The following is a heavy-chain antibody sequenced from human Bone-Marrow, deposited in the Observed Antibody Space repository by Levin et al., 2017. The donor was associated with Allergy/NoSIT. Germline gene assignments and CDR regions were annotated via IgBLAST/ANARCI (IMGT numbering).Heavy chain of an antibody. J-gene: IGHJ5*02. V-gene: IGHV3-20*01. CDR2: ISWNGVST. Sequence: GESLKISCAASGFAFDESGMSWVRQVPGKGLEWVSGISWNGVSTGYAESVRGRFTISRDNAKKSLYLQLNSLRIEDTALYHCARDLSKQWHEEENWVDPWGQGTLVIVSS. D-gene: IGHD6-19*01. CDR3: ARDLSKQWHEEENWVDP. CDR1: GFAFDESG.